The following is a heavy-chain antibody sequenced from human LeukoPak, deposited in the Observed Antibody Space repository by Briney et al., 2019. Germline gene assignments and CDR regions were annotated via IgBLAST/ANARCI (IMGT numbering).Heavy chain of an antibody. J-gene: IGHJ6*02. Sequence: SVKVSCKASGGTFSSYTISWVRQAPGQGLEWMGRIIPILGIANYAQKFQGRVTITADKSTSTAYMELSSLRSEDTAVYYCARAHCSSTSWYAYFYYGIGVWGQRTTVTVSS. V-gene: IGHV1-69*02. CDR3: ARAHCSSTSWYAYFYYGIGV. CDR1: GGTFSSYT. D-gene: IGHD2-2*01. CDR2: IIPILGIA.